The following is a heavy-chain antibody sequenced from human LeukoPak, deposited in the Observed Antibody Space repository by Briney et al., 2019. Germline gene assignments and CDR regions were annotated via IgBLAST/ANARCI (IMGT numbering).Heavy chain of an antibody. CDR2: ISSSSSTI. CDR1: GFTFSSYS. CDR3: ARGGLLYGGNRIDY. D-gene: IGHD4-23*01. J-gene: IGHJ4*02. V-gene: IGHV3-48*01. Sequence: GGSLRLSCAASGFTFSSYSMNWVRQAPGKGLEWVSYISSSSSTIYYADSVKGRFTISRDNAKNSLYLQMNSLRAEDTAVYYCARGGLLYGGNRIDYWGQGTLVTVSS.